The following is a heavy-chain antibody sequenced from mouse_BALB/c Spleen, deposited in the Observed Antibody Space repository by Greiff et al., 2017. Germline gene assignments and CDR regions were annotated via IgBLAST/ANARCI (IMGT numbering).Heavy chain of an antibody. CDR2: INPSSGYT. J-gene: IGHJ3*01. CDR1: GYTFTSYT. V-gene: IGHV1-4*01. CDR3: ARSGDGLPFAY. D-gene: IGHD2-3*01. Sequence: VQLQQSGAELARPGASVKMSCKASGYTFTSYTMHWVKQRPGQGLEWIGYINPSSGYTNYNQKFKDKATLTADKSSSTAYMQLSSLTSEDSAVYYCARSGDGLPFAYWGQGTLVTVSA.